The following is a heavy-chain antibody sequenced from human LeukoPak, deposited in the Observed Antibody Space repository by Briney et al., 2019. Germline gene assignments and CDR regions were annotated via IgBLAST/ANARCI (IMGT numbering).Heavy chain of an antibody. Sequence: GASVKVSCKASGGTFSSYAISWVRQAPGQGLEWMGGIIPIFGTANYAQKFQGRVTITADKSTSTAYMELSSLRSEDTAVYYCARSGPDVGIDYWGQGTLVTVSS. V-gene: IGHV1-69*06. J-gene: IGHJ4*02. CDR2: IIPIFGTA. CDR3: ARSGPDVGIDY. D-gene: IGHD1-14*01. CDR1: GGTFSSYA.